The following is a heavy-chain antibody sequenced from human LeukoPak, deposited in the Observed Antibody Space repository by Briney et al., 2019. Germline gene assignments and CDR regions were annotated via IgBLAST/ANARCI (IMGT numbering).Heavy chain of an antibody. Sequence: ASVKVSCKASGYTFTSYVISWVRQAPGQGLEWMGWISAYNGNTNYAQKLQGRVTMTTDTSTSTAYMELRSLRSDDTAVYYCARDRNGGWYYYDSSGYYSDYWGQGTLVTVSS. CDR1: GYTFTSYV. J-gene: IGHJ4*02. V-gene: IGHV1-18*01. CDR2: ISAYNGNT. CDR3: ARDRNGGWYYYDSSGYYSDY. D-gene: IGHD3-22*01.